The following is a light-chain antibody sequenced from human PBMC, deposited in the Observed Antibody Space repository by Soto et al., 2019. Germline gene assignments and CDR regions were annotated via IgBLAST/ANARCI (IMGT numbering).Light chain of an antibody. CDR3: QQYYDTPWT. J-gene: IGKJ1*01. Sequence: DIVMTQSPDSLAVSLGERATINCKSSQSVFYSSNHKNYFAWYQQKPGQPPKLLIYWASTRESGVPDRFSGSGSGKDFTLTISSQQAEDGAVYYCQQYYDTPWTFGQGTKVEI. CDR1: QSVFYSSNHKNY. V-gene: IGKV4-1*01. CDR2: WAS.